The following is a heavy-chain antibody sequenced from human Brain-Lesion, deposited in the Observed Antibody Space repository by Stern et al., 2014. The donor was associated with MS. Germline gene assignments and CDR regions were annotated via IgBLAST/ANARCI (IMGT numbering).Heavy chain of an antibody. J-gene: IGHJ4*02. V-gene: IGHV3-30*01. D-gene: IGHD4-17*01. CDR1: GFTFSYHA. Sequence: MQLVESGGGVVQPGRSLRLSCAASGFTFSYHAMHWVRQAPGKGLEWVALISYDGSDKNDADSVKGRFTMSRDNSRNTLYLQMNSLRVDDTAVYYCARGGAVTTSDYYLDYWGQGILVTVSS. CDR2: ISYDGSDK. CDR3: ARGGAVTTSDYYLDY.